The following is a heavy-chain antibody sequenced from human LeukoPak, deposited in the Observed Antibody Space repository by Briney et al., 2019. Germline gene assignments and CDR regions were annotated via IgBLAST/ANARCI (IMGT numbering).Heavy chain of an antibody. Sequence: GGSLRLSCAASGFTFNNYAMNWVRQAPGKGLEWVSAISGGGGSTYYADSVKGRFTISRDNSKSTLYLQLNSLRAEDTAVYYCAKGGTERDFWSGYLFDYFDYWGQGTLVTVSS. CDR1: GFTFNNYA. D-gene: IGHD3-3*01. CDR3: AKGGTERDFWSGYLFDYFDY. CDR2: ISGGGGST. V-gene: IGHV3-23*01. J-gene: IGHJ4*02.